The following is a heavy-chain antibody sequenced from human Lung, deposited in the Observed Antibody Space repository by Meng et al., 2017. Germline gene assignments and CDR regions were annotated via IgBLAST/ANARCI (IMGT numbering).Heavy chain of an antibody. Sequence: QGRLRHWGGGLLKPSEPLAPTGGVSGGSSMDYYWSWIRQPPGKGLEWVGEINHSGSTNYNPSLESRATISVDTSQTNLSLKLSSVTAADSAVYYCARGPTTMAHDFDYWGQGTLVTVSS. D-gene: IGHD4-11*01. J-gene: IGHJ4*02. CDR2: INHSGST. CDR1: GGSSMDYY. V-gene: IGHV4-34*01. CDR3: ARGPTTMAHDFDY.